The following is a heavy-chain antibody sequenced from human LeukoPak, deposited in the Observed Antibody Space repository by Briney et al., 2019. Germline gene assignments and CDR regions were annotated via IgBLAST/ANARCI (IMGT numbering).Heavy chain of an antibody. CDR2: IYYSGST. V-gene: IGHV4-39*07. CDR3: AGGGGGTLGSGSYWDY. CDR1: GGSIGPNY. J-gene: IGHJ4*02. Sequence: PSETLSLTCTVSGGSIGPNYCSWIRQPPGKGLEWIGSIYYSGSTYYNPSLKSRVTISVDTSKNQFSLKLSSVTAADTAVYYCAGGGGGTLGSGSYWDYWGQGTLVTVSS. D-gene: IGHD3-10*02.